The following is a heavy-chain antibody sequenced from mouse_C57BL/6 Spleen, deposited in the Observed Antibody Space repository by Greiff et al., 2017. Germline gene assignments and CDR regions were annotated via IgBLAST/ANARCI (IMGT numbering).Heavy chain of an antibody. CDR1: GYAFSSSW. Sequence: QVQLQQSGPELVKPGASVKISCKATGYAFSSSWMNWVKQRPGKGLEWIGRIYPGDGDTNYNGKFKGKATLTADKSSSTAYMQLSSLTSEDSAVYVCARSYYGSSLYFDYWGQGTTLTVSS. V-gene: IGHV1-82*01. D-gene: IGHD1-1*01. CDR2: IYPGDGDT. J-gene: IGHJ2*01. CDR3: ARSYYGSSLYFDY.